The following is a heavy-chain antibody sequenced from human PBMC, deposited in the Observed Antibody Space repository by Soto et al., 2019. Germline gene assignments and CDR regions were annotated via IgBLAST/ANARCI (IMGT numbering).Heavy chain of an antibody. CDR1: GGSISGSLYY. V-gene: IGHV4-39*01. CDR2: IFYGRST. Sequence: QLQLQESGPGLVKPSETLSLTCTVSGGSISGSLYYWGWIRQPPGKGLEWIGSIFYGRSTYYNPSLKSRVTISVDTSKNQLSLKLSSVTAADTAVYYCARLGGYSGYDPFDPWGQGTLVTVSS. D-gene: IGHD5-12*01. J-gene: IGHJ5*02. CDR3: ARLGGYSGYDPFDP.